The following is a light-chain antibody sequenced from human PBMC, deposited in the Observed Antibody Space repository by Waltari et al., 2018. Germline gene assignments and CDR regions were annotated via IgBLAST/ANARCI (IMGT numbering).Light chain of an antibody. CDR1: SNNVGNQG. CDR2: RNN. CDR3: SAWDSSLSAWV. V-gene: IGLV10-54*01. J-gene: IGLJ3*02. Sequence: QAGLTQPPSVSKGLRQTATLTCPGNSNNVGNQGAAWLQQHQGHPPQLLSYRNNNRPSGISERLSASRSGNTASLTITGLQPEDEADYYCSAWDSSLSAWVFGGGTKLTVL.